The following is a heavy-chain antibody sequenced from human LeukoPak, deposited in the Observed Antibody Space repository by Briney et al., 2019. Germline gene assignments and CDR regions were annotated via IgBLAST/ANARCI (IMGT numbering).Heavy chain of an antibody. CDR3: AKGKSIEQQLVHGY. CDR2: IRYDGSNK. J-gene: IGHJ4*02. Sequence: GGSLRLSCAASGFTFSSYGMHWVRQAPGKGLEWVAFIRYDGSNKYYADSVKGQFTISRDNSKNTLYLQMNSLRAEDTAVYYCAKGKSIEQQLVHGYWGQGTLVTVSS. V-gene: IGHV3-30*02. CDR1: GFTFSSYG. D-gene: IGHD6-13*01.